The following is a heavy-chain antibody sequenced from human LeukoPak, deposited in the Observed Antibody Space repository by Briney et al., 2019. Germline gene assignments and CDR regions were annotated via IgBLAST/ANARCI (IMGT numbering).Heavy chain of an antibody. CDR3: AKGISSGWYSFGY. Sequence: GGSLGLSCAASGFTVSSNYMSWVRQAPGKGLEWVSVIYSGGSTYYADSVKGRFTISRDNSKNTLYLQMNSLRAEDTAVYYCAKGISSGWYSFGYWGQGTLVTVSS. V-gene: IGHV3-53*01. J-gene: IGHJ4*02. D-gene: IGHD6-19*01. CDR1: GFTVSSNY. CDR2: IYSGGST.